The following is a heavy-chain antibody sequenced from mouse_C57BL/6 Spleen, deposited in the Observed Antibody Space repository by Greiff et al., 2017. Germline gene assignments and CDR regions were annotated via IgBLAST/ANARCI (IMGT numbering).Heavy chain of an antibody. CDR1: GISITTGNYR. CDR3: ARWGYSGAMDY. D-gene: IGHD2-3*01. CDR2: IYYSGTI. J-gene: IGHJ4*01. V-gene: IGHV3-5*01. Sequence: ESGPGLVKPSQTVFLTCTVTGISITTGNYRWSWIRQFPGNKLEWIGYIYYSGTITYNPSLTNRTTITRDTPKNQFCLEMNSLTAEDTATYYCARWGYSGAMDYWGQGTSVTVSS.